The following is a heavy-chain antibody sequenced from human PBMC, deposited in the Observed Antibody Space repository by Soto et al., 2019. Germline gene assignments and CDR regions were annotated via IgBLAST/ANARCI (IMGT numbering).Heavy chain of an antibody. V-gene: IGHV4-39*01. D-gene: IGHD1-26*01. J-gene: IGHJ1*01. CDR2: IDYSGTT. Sequence: QLQLQESGPGLVKASETLSLTCTVSGGSISSSTYFWGWIRQPPGKGLEWIGSIDYSGTTYYNTFHRDSATITVKTAKNQVSLMLPSVTAADTAVYYCARPGANSGSYSEYFQHWGQGTLVTVSS. CDR3: ARPGANSGSYSEYFQH. CDR1: GGSISSSTYF.